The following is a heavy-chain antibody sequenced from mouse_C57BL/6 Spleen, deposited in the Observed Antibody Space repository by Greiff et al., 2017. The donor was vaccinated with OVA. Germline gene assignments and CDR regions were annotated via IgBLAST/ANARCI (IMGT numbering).Heavy chain of an antibody. CDR2: IYPSDSET. CDR3: ARRGYYGSSPSDY. Sequence: QVQLQQPGAELVRPGSSVKLSCKASGYTFTSYWMDWVKQRPGQGLEWIGNIYPSDSETHYNQKFKDKATLTVDKSSSTAYMQLSSLTSEDSAVYYCARRGYYGSSPSDYWGQGTTLTVSS. D-gene: IGHD1-1*01. V-gene: IGHV1-61*01. CDR1: GYTFTSYW. J-gene: IGHJ2*01.